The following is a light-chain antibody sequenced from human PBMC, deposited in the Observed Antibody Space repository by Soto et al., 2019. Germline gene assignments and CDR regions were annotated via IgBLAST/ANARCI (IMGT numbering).Light chain of an antibody. V-gene: IGKV1-5*03. CDR3: QHYSGDRAT. Sequence: DILLTQSPSTLSASVGDRVTISCRASQSINKWLAWYQHKPGKAPNLLIYEVSTLHSGVPSRFSGSGSGTELTLTISSLRPDDFATYYCQHYSGDRATFGQGTKVEI. CDR1: QSINKW. CDR2: EVS. J-gene: IGKJ1*01.